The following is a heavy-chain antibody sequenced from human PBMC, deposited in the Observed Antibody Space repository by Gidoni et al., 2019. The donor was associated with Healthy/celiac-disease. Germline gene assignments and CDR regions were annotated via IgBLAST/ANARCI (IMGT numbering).Heavy chain of an antibody. D-gene: IGHD3-10*01. J-gene: IGHJ4*02. CDR3: ARDGLGYYYGSGSYSDY. Sequence: EVQLVESGGGLVKPGGSLRLSCAASGFTFSSSSMNWVRQAPGKGLEWVSSISSSSSYIYYADSVKGRFTISRDNAKNSLYLQMNSLRAEDTAVYYCARDGLGYYYGSGSYSDYWGQGTLVTVSS. V-gene: IGHV3-21*01. CDR1: GFTFSSSS. CDR2: ISSSSSYI.